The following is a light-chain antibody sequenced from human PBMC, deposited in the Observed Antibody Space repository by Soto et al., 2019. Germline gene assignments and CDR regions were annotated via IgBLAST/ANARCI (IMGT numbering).Light chain of an antibody. V-gene: IGKV3-11*01. CDR2: DAS. CDR3: QQRSNWLIFT. J-gene: IGKJ3*01. Sequence: EIVLTQSPATLSLPPGERATLSCRASQSVSSYLAWYQQKPGQAPRLLIYDASNRATGIPARFSGSGSGTDFTLIISSPEPEDFAVYYCQQRSNWLIFTFGPGTTVDIK. CDR1: QSVSSY.